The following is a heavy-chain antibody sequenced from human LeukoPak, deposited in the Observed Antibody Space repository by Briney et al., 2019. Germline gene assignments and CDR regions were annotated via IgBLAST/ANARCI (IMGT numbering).Heavy chain of an antibody. CDR2: INHSGST. V-gene: IGHV4-34*01. J-gene: IGHJ4*02. D-gene: IGHD3-22*01. CDR1: GGSFSGYY. CDR3: AREVGTYYYDSSGYYYFDY. Sequence: SETLSLTCAVYGGSFSGYYWSWIRQPPGKGLEWIGEINHSGSTNYNPSLESRVTISVDTSKNQLSLKLSSVTAADTAVYYCAREVGTYYYDSSGYYYFDYWGQGTLVTVSS.